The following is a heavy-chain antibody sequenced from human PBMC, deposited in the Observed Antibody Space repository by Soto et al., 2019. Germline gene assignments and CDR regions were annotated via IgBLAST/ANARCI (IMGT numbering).Heavy chain of an antibody. CDR3: AKATATGGGAFDI. V-gene: IGHV3-23*01. CDR2: ILVDGRA. Sequence: PGGSRRLSWAASGFICSSYDMTWVRQAPGKGLEWVSTILVDGRAFYVDSVRGRFTISRDTSKNTVYLQMNSLTAGDTALYYCAKATATGGGAFDICGQGTMVTVSS. J-gene: IGHJ3*02. CDR1: GFICSSYD. D-gene: IGHD2-8*02.